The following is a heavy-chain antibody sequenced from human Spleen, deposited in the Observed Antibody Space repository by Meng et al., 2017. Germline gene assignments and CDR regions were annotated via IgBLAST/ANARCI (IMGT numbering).Heavy chain of an antibody. J-gene: IGHJ4*02. CDR3: ATRGNPYLNC. CDR1: GYTLSSDG. CDR2: INTYNGKT. Sequence: QGQLVQSGAGVKKPGAPVKVSCEASGYTLSSDGFSWVRQAPGQGLEWLGWINTYNGKTDYALKFQGRITMTTDTFTRTGYMELRNLRSDDTAVYYCATRGNPYLNCWGQGTLVTVSS. V-gene: IGHV1-18*01.